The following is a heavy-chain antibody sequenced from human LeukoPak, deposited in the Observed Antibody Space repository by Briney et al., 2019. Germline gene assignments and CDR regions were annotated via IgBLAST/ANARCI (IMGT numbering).Heavy chain of an antibody. J-gene: IGHJ4*02. Sequence: ASVKVSCKASGYTFTSYGISWVRQAPGQGLEWMGWISAYNGNTNYAQKFQGRVTMTRNTSISTAYMELSSLRSEDTAVYYCARKKGDTAMVKRPYFDYWGQGTLVTVSS. D-gene: IGHD5-18*01. CDR2: ISAYNGNT. V-gene: IGHV1-18*01. CDR3: ARKKGDTAMVKRPYFDY. CDR1: GYTFTSYG.